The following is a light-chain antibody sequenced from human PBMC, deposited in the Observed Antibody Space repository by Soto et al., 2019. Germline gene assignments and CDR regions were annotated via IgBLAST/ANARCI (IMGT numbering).Light chain of an antibody. Sequence: EIVLTQSPGTPSLSPGERATLFCRASQSVTNSQLAWYQQKPGQAPRLLIFGASSRATGIPDRFSGSGSGTDFTLTIARLEPEDFAVYYCQQWARSPRTFGRGTTVEIK. CDR2: GAS. V-gene: IGKV3-20*01. CDR3: QQWARSPRT. CDR1: QSVTNSQ. J-gene: IGKJ1*01.